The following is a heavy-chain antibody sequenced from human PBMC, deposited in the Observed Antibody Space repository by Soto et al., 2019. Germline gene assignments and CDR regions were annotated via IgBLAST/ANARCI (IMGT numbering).Heavy chain of an antibody. V-gene: IGHV1-46*01. Sequence: QVQLVQSGAEVKKPGASEKVSCKASGYTFTHYYIHWVRQAPGQGLEWMGMINPSGGSTDYAQKFQGRVTMTTDTSTTTVYMELSSLRSDDTAVYYCARPPFPGCINGVCYPCDHWGQGTLVTVSS. CDR1: GYTFTHYY. CDR3: ARPPFPGCINGVCYPCDH. J-gene: IGHJ4*02. D-gene: IGHD2-8*01. CDR2: INPSGGST.